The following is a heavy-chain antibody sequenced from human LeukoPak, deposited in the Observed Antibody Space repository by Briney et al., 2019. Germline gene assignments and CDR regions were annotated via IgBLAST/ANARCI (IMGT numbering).Heavy chain of an antibody. CDR2: IYPGDSDT. J-gene: IGHJ4*02. Sequence: GESLKVSCKGSGDSFTSYAIGWVRQMHGKGLEWMAIIYPGDSDTRYSPSFQGQVTISVDKSISTAYLQWSSLKASDTAMYYCARQEPRGYFDYWGQGTLVTVSS. V-gene: IGHV5-51*01. CDR1: GDSFTSYA. CDR3: ARQEPRGYFDY. D-gene: IGHD1-14*01.